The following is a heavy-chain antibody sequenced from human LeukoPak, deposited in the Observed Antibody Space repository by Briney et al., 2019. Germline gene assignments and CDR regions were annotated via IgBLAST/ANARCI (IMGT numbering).Heavy chain of an antibody. D-gene: IGHD5-12*01. V-gene: IGHV5-51*01. CDR2: IYPGDSDT. CDR1: GYRFTTYW. CDR3: ARQITDQSSGYDSIDY. Sequence: GESLKISCKASGYRFTTYWIGWVRQMPGKGLEWMGIIYPGDSDTRYSPSFEGQVAISADKSITTAYLQWSSLKASDTAMYYCARQITDQSSGYDSIDYWGQGTLVTVSS. J-gene: IGHJ4*02.